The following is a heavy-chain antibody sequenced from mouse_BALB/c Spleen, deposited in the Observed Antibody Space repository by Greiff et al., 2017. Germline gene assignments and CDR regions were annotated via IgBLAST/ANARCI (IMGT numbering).Heavy chain of an antibody. Sequence: EVQVVESGGGLVKPGGSLKLSCAASGFTFSSYAMSWVRQTPEKRLEWVATISSGGSYTYYPDSVKGRFTISRDNAKNTLYLQMSSLRSEDTAMYYCARDYDGYYGAMDYWGQGTSVTVSS. D-gene: IGHD2-3*01. CDR1: GFTFSSYA. CDR3: ARDYDGYYGAMDY. V-gene: IGHV5-9-3*01. J-gene: IGHJ4*01. CDR2: ISSGGSYT.